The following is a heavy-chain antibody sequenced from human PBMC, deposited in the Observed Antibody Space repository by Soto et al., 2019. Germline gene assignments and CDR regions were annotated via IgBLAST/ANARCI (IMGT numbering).Heavy chain of an antibody. V-gene: IGHV4-34*01. CDR2: IHHSGST. CDR3: ARGSIAAAGTKRGYWYFDH. Sequence: SETLSLTCAVYGGSFSDYYWSWIRQPPGKGLEWIGEIHHSGSTNYNPSHKSRVTISVDTPKNQLSLKLSSVTGADTAVDYCARGSIAAAGTKRGYWYFDHWGRGTLVTVSS. CDR1: GGSFSDYY. J-gene: IGHJ2*01. D-gene: IGHD6-13*01.